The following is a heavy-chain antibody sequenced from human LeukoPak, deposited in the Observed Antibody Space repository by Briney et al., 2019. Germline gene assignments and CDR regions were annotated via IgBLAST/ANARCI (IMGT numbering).Heavy chain of an antibody. J-gene: IGHJ4*02. D-gene: IGHD2-15*01. CDR3: ARHWAYCSGGTCYSFDD. Sequence: SETLSLTCTVSSGSISSNNYYWGWVRQPPGKGLEWIGSVSYSGSTYYNPSLRSRVTISVDTSKNQFSLKLRSVTAADTAVYHCARHWAYCSGGTCYSFDDWGQGTLVTVSS. CDR1: SGSISSNNYY. V-gene: IGHV4-39*01. CDR2: VSYSGST.